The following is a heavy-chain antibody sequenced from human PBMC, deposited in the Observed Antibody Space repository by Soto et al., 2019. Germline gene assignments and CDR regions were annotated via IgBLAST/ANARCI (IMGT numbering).Heavy chain of an antibody. D-gene: IGHD3-9*01. Sequence: SETLSLTCTVSGGSISSYYWSWIRQPPGKGLEWIGYIYYSGSTNYNPSLKSRVTISVDTSKNQFSLKLSSVTAADTAVYYCARTRYFDWLLPRWVFDPSGQGTLVTVSS. CDR2: IYYSGST. CDR3: ARTRYFDWLLPRWVFDP. J-gene: IGHJ5*02. CDR1: GGSISSYY. V-gene: IGHV4-59*08.